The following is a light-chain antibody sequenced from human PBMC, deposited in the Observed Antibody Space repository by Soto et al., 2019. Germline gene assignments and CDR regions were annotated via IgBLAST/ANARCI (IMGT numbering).Light chain of an antibody. CDR1: QGISTD. Sequence: DIQMTESPSSLSAFVGDTVTITCRASQGISTDLAWFQQKPGKAPRPLIYGASSLRSGVPSRFSGSGSGTDFTFTISSLQPEDIATYYCQQYDNLPQTFGGGTKVDIK. J-gene: IGKJ4*01. V-gene: IGKV1-16*01. CDR3: QQYDNLPQT. CDR2: GAS.